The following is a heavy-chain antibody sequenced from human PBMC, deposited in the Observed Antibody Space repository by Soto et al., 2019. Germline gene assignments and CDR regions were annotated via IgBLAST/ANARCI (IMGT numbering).Heavy chain of an antibody. D-gene: IGHD2-2*01. V-gene: IGHV5-51*01. CDR2: IYPGDSDT. J-gene: IGHJ6*02. CDR3: ARLSAWTVLVPAAYYYYGMDV. CDR1: GFNFPTFW. Sequence: GESLKISCKHSGFNFPTFWIGWVRQMPGKGLEWMGIIYPGDSDTRYSPSFQGQVTISADKSIQTAYLQWGSLKASDTAMYYCARLSAWTVLVPAAYYYYGMDVWGQGTTVTVSS.